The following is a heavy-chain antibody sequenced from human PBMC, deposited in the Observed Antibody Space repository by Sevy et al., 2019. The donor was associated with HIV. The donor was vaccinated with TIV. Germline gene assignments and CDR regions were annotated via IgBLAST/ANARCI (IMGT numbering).Heavy chain of an antibody. Sequence: ASVKVSCKASGYTFTSYAMHWVRQAPGQRLEWTGWINAGNGNTKYSQKFQGRVTITRDTSASTAYMELSSLRSEDTAVYYCARVGRYYDFWSGYYGVQDWFDPWGQGTLVTVSS. V-gene: IGHV1-3*01. CDR3: ARVGRYYDFWSGYYGVQDWFDP. D-gene: IGHD3-3*01. CDR2: INAGNGNT. CDR1: GYTFTSYA. J-gene: IGHJ5*02.